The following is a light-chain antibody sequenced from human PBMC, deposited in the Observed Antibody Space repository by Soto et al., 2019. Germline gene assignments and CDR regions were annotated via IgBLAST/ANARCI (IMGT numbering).Light chain of an antibody. CDR1: SSDVGSYNL. CDR3: YSFAGRGSWV. CDR2: EGS. Sequence: QSALTQPASVSGSPGQSITLSCTGTSSDVGSYNLVSWFQQHPGKAPKLIIYEGSKRPSGVSTRFSGAKSGNTATLTISGLQAEDEADYHCYSFAGRGSWVFGGGTQLTVL. J-gene: IGLJ3*02. V-gene: IGLV2-23*01.